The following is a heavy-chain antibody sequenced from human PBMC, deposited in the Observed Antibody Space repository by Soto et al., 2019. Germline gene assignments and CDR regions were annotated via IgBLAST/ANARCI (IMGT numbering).Heavy chain of an antibody. Sequence: HPGGSLRLSCAASGFTFSSYWMHWVRQAPGKGLVWVSRINSDGSSTSYADSVKGRFTISRDNAKNTLYLQMNSLRAEDTAVYYCARATIFGVVNFDYWGQGTLVTVSS. CDR1: GFTFSSYW. D-gene: IGHD3-3*01. V-gene: IGHV3-74*01. J-gene: IGHJ4*02. CDR3: ARATIFGVVNFDY. CDR2: INSDGSST.